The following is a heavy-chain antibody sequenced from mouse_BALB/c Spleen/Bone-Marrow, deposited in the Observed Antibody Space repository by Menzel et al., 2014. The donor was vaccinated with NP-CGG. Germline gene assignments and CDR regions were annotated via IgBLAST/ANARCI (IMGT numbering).Heavy chain of an antibody. CDR2: IWRGGST. D-gene: IGHD2-14*01. J-gene: IGHJ3*01. CDR1: GFSLTSYG. Sequence: VQVVELGPSLVQPSQSPSITCTVSGFSLTSYGVHWVRQSPGKGLEWLGVIWRGGSTDYNAAFMSRLSITKDNSKSQVFFKMNSLQADDTAIYYCAKNGGYDGWFAYWGQGTLVTVSA. CDR3: AKNGGYDGWFAY. V-gene: IGHV2-5-1*01.